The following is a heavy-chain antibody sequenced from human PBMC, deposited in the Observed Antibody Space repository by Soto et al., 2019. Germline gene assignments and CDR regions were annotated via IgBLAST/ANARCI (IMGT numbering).Heavy chain of an antibody. CDR1: GGTFSGYA. CDR3: AKDPRSITGTTSSEDFQQ. J-gene: IGHJ1*01. V-gene: IGHV1-69*01. CDR2: IIPVLGIT. Sequence: QAQLRQSGAELKKPGTSVKVSSKTSGGTFSGYAISWVRQAPGHGLEWMGGIIPVLGITNYAQNFQGRITIAAEESTGTAHMDLRSLSSEDTAVYYCAKDPRSITGTTSSEDFQQWGQGTLVTVSS. D-gene: IGHD1-20*01.